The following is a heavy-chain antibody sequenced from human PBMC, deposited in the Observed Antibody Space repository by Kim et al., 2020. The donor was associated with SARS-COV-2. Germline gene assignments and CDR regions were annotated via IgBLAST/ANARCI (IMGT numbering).Heavy chain of an antibody. D-gene: IGHD3-10*01. CDR1: RFTFTSYD. CDR3: ARETGSARLWNFDL. J-gene: IGHJ2*01. CDR2: ITSSSNRI. Sequence: GGSLRLSCAASRFTFTSYDMNWVRQAPGKGLEWISFITSSSNRIHYADSVKGRFTISRDNAKNSLYLQMDSLRDEDTAVYYCARETGSARLWNFDLWGRGALVTVSS. V-gene: IGHV3-48*02.